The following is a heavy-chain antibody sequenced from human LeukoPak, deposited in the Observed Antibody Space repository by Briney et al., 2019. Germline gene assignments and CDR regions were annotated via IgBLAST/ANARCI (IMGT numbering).Heavy chain of an antibody. CDR1: GYTFTSYA. J-gene: IGHJ4*02. D-gene: IGHD3-10*01. V-gene: IGHV1-3*01. CDR2: INAGNGNT. Sequence: ASVKVSCKASGYTFTSYAMHWVRQAPGQRLEWMGWINAGNGNTKYSQKFQGRVTITRDTSASTAYMELSSLRSEDTAVYHCARDTMVRGAIVVWGQGTLVTVSS. CDR3: ARDTMVRGAIVV.